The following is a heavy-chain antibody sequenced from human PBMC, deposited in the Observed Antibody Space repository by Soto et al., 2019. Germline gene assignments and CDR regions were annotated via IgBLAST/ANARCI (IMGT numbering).Heavy chain of an antibody. V-gene: IGHV4-34*01. D-gene: IGHD2-2*01. CDR1: GGSFSGYY. CDR3: ARLNIVVVPAAPNWFAP. J-gene: IGHJ5*02. Sequence: SETLSLTCAVYGGSFSGYYWTWIRQPPGTGLEWIGEINHSGSTNYNPSLKSRVTISVDTSKNQFSLKLSSVTAADTAVYYCARLNIVVVPAAPNWFAPWGQGTLVTVSS. CDR2: INHSGST.